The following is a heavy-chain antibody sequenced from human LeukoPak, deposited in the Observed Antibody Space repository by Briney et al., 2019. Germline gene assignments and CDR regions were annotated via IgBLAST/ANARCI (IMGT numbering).Heavy chain of an antibody. Sequence: KSSETLSLTCTVSGGSISSSSYYWGWIRQPPGKGLEWIGSIYYSGSTYYNPSLKSRVTISVDTSKNQFSLKLSSVTAADTAVYYCARLSSGWYLYFDYWGQGTLVTVSS. CDR3: ARLSSGWYLYFDY. J-gene: IGHJ4*02. D-gene: IGHD6-19*01. CDR1: GGSISSSSYY. CDR2: IYYSGST. V-gene: IGHV4-39*01.